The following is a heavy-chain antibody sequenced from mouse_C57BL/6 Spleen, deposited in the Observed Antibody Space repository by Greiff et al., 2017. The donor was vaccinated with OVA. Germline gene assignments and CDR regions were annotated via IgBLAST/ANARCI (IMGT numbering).Heavy chain of an antibody. Sequence: EVQLQQSGPELVKPGASVKISCKASGYTFTDYYMNWVKQSHGKSLEWIGDINPNNGGTSYNQKFKGKATLTVDKSSSTAYMELRSLTSEDSAVYYCARPLYDYDPWFAYWGQGTLVTVSA. J-gene: IGHJ3*01. CDR3: ARPLYDYDPWFAY. D-gene: IGHD2-4*01. CDR1: GYTFTDYY. V-gene: IGHV1-26*01. CDR2: INPNNGGT.